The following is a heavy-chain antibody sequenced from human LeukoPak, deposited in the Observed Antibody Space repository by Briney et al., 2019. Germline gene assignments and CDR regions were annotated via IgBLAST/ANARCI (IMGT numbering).Heavy chain of an antibody. D-gene: IGHD6-19*01. V-gene: IGHV1-2*02. CDR3: ATDVRDEYSSGWYPIGY. CDR2: INPNSGGT. CDR1: GYTFTGYY. Sequence: ASVKVSCKASGYTFTGYYMHWVRQAPGQGLEWMGWINPNSGGTNYAQKFQGRVTMTRDTSISTAYMELSRLRSDDTAVYYCATDVRDEYSSGWYPIGYWGQGTLVTVSS. J-gene: IGHJ4*02.